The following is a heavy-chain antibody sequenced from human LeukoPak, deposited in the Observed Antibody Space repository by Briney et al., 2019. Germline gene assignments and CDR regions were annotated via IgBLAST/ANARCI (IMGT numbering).Heavy chain of an antibody. CDR1: GFTFDDYG. V-gene: IGHV3-20*01. J-gene: IGHJ4*02. CDR3: ARGNYYDSSGYDY. Sequence: GGSLRLPCAASGFTFDDYGMSWFRQPPGKGRDGVSGINWIGGSTGYADSVKGRFTISRDNAKNSLYLQMNSLRAEDTALYHCARGNYYDSSGYDYWGQGTLVTVSS. CDR2: INWIGGST. D-gene: IGHD3-22*01.